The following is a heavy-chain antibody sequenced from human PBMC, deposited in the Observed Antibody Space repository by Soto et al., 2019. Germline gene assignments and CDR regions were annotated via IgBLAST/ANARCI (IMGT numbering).Heavy chain of an antibody. V-gene: IGHV1-46*01. D-gene: IGHD2-2*01. Sequence: ASVKVSCKASGYTFTSYYMHWVRQAPGQGLEWMGIINPSGGSTSYAQKFQGRVTMTRDTSTSTVYMELSSLRSEDTAVYYCARGNLGYCSSTSCRDEPYNWFDPWGQGTLVTVSS. CDR1: GYTFTSYY. CDR2: INPSGGST. CDR3: ARGNLGYCSSTSCRDEPYNWFDP. J-gene: IGHJ5*02.